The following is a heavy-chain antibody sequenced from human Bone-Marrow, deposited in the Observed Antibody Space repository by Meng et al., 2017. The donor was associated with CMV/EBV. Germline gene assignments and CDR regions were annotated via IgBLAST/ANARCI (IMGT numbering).Heavy chain of an antibody. CDR1: GYTFTGYY. Sequence: ASVKVSCKASGYTFTGYYMHWVRQAPGQGLEWMGWINPNSGGTNYAQKFQGRVTMTRDTSISTAYMELSRLRSDDTAVDYCARGTIGLGYSSSWGVDYWAQGTLVTVSS. CDR2: INPNSGGT. V-gene: IGHV1-2*02. D-gene: IGHD6-13*01. J-gene: IGHJ4*02. CDR3: ARGTIGLGYSSSWGVDY.